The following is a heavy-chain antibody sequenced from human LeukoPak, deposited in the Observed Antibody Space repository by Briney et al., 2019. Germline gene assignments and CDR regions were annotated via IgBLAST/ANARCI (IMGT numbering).Heavy chain of an antibody. Sequence: GGPLRLSCAASGFTFSSYAMHWVRQAPGKGLEWVAVISYDGSNKYYADSVKGRFTISRDNSKNTLYLQMNSLRAEDTAVYYCAKEGYSSSWFTYYYYYMDVWGKGTTVTISS. CDR3: AKEGYSSSWFTYYYYYMDV. J-gene: IGHJ6*03. D-gene: IGHD6-13*01. CDR1: GFTFSSYA. CDR2: ISYDGSNK. V-gene: IGHV3-30*04.